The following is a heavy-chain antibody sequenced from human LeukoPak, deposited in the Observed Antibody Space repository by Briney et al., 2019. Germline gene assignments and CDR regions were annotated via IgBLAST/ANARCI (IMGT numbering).Heavy chain of an antibody. D-gene: IGHD3-22*01. CDR3: ARELADSSGYPQGGYYYGMDV. Sequence: GRSLRLSCAASGFTFSSYAMHWVRQAPGKGLEWVAVISYGGSNKYYADSVKGRFTISRDNSKNTLYLQMNSLRAEDTAVYYCARELADSSGYPQGGYYYGMDVWGQGTTVTVSS. J-gene: IGHJ6*02. V-gene: IGHV3-30-3*01. CDR1: GFTFSSYA. CDR2: ISYGGSNK.